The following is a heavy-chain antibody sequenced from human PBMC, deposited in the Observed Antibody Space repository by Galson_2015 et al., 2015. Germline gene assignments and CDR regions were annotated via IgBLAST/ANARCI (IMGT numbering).Heavy chain of an antibody. CDR1: GGTFNSYS. D-gene: IGHD3-10*01. CDR3: ARTITMVQGVELDAFDI. Sequence: SVKVSCKASGGTFNSYSINWVRQAPGQGLEWMGGINPNFGTAKYAQKFQGRVTITADESTSTAYMELSSLRSEDTAVYYCARTITMVQGVELDAFDIWGQGTMVTVSS. V-gene: IGHV1-69*13. J-gene: IGHJ3*02. CDR2: INPNFGTA.